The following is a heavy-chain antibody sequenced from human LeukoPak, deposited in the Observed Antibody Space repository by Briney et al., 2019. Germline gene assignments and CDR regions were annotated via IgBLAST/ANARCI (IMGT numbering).Heavy chain of an antibody. D-gene: IGHD4-17*01. CDR1: GFTFDDYG. CDR2: INWNGGST. V-gene: IGHV3-20*04. J-gene: IGHJ3*02. Sequence: PGGSLRLSCAASGFTFDDYGMSWVRQAPGKGLEWVSGINWNGGSTGYADSVKGRFTISRDNAKNSLYLQMNSLRAEDTALYYCARAHESDGDYAGAFDIWGQGTMVTVSS. CDR3: ARAHESDGDYAGAFDI.